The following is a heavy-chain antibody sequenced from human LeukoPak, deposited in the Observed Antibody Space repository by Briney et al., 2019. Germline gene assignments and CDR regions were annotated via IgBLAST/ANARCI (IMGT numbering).Heavy chain of an antibody. V-gene: IGHV3-23*01. CDR1: GFTFSSYA. Sequence: GGSLRLSCAASGFTFSSYAMSWVRQAPGKGLEWVSAISGSGGSTYYADSVKGWFTISRDNSKNTLYLQMNSLRAEDTAVYYCAKEEAIFGVVIGFDYWGQGTLVTISS. J-gene: IGHJ4*02. CDR2: ISGSGGST. CDR3: AKEEAIFGVVIGFDY. D-gene: IGHD3-3*01.